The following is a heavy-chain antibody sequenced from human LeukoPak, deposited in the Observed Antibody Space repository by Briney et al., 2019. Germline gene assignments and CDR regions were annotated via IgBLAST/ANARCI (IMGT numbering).Heavy chain of an antibody. CDR1: GYNFNTYW. V-gene: IGHV5-51*01. Sequence: GESLKISCKGSGYNFNTYWIAWVRQMPANSLECMGIIFPGDSDTRYSPSFRGQATISADKAISPAYLQWTSLKASDTAIYYCARLSSGGYLEYWGQGTQVSVSS. D-gene: IGHD1-26*01. CDR3: ARLSSGGYLEY. CDR2: IFPGDSDT. J-gene: IGHJ4*02.